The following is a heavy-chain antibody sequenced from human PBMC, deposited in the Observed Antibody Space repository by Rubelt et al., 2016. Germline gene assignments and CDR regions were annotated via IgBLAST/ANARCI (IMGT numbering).Heavy chain of an antibody. CDR3: ASNLSW. D-gene: IGHD6-13*01. CDR2: IYYSGST. Sequence: QVQLQESGPGLVKPSETLSLTCTVSGGSISGYYWSWIRQPPGKGLEWIGYIYYSGSTNYNPSLKSRVTISVDTSKNHFSLKLSSVTAADTAVYYCASNLSWWGQGTLVTVSS. J-gene: IGHJ4*02. CDR1: GGSISGYY. V-gene: IGHV4-59*01.